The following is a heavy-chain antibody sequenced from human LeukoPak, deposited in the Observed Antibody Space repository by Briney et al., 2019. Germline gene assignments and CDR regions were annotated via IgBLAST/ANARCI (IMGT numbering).Heavy chain of an antibody. V-gene: IGHV1-2*02. J-gene: IGHJ4*02. D-gene: IGHD2-15*01. CDR3: ARDHCSGGSCYGTSDY. CDR1: GYTFTGYY. Sequence: ASVKVSCKASGYTFTGYYMHWVRQAPGQGLEWMGWINPNSGGTNYAQKFQGRVTMTRDTSISTAYMELSRLRSDDTAVYYCARDHCSGGSCYGTSDYWGQGTLVTVSS. CDR2: INPNSGGT.